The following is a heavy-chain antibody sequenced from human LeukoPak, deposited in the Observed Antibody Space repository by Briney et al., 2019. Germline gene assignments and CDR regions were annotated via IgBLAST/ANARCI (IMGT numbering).Heavy chain of an antibody. D-gene: IGHD6-25*01. CDR3: ARTRSGKPDF. V-gene: IGHV1-2*02. CDR2: INPNSGRT. CDR1: GYTFTGYY. J-gene: IGHJ4*02. Sequence: ASVKVSCKASGYTFTGYYMHWVRQAPGQGLEWMGWINPNSGRTNYAQKFHDRVTMTGDTSISTAYMDLSSLRSDDTAVYYCARTRSGKPDFWGQGTLVTVSS.